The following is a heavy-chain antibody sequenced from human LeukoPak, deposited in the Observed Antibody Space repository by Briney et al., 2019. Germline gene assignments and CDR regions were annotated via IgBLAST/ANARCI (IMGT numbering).Heavy chain of an antibody. Sequence: GGSLRLSCAASGFTFSSYGMHWVRQAPGKGLEWVAVIWYDGSNKYYADSVKGRFTISRDNSKNTLYLQMNSLRAEDTAAYYCARELDYGGNSGVDYWGQGTLVAVSS. V-gene: IGHV3-33*01. CDR2: IWYDGSNK. J-gene: IGHJ4*02. D-gene: IGHD4-23*01. CDR1: GFTFSSYG. CDR3: ARELDYGGNSGVDY.